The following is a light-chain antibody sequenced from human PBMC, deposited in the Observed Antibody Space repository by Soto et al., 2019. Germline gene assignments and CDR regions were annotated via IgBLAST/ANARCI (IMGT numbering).Light chain of an antibody. CDR3: QHFGT. V-gene: IGKV3-20*01. CDR2: GAS. Sequence: IVSTQSPGTLSLSPWYCSILSFRASPCVSSNFFAWYQQKPGQAPRLVIYGASSRPTGIPDRFSGSGSETDFTLTISRLEPEDFAVYYCQHFGTFGQGTKVDIK. CDR1: PCVSSNF. J-gene: IGKJ1*01.